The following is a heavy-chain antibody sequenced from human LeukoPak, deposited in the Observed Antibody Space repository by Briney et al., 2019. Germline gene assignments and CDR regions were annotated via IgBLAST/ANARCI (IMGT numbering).Heavy chain of an antibody. CDR1: EFIFSRFW. Sequence: PGGSLRLSCEASEFIFSRFWMSWVRQAPGKGLEWVASINQDESAKFYVDSVRGRFTISRDNAKNSLFLQMNFLRVEDTAFYYCAKLLRDVTIYDFWGHGALVTVSS. CDR3: AKLLRDVTIYDF. D-gene: IGHD5-24*01. V-gene: IGHV3-7*01. CDR2: INQDESAK. J-gene: IGHJ4*01.